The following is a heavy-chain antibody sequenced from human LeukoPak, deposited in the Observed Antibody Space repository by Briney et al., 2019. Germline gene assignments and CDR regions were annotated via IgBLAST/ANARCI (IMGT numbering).Heavy chain of an antibody. CDR2: ISYDGSNE. J-gene: IGHJ4*02. CDR3: AKGKFRQLWSLDY. CDR1: GLTFSSYG. D-gene: IGHD5-18*01. V-gene: IGHV3-30*18. Sequence: PGGSLRLSCAASGLTFSSYGMHWVRQAPGKGLEWVAVISYDGSNEYYADSVKGRFTISRDNSKNTLYLQMNSLKTEDTAVYYCAKGKFRQLWSLDYWGQGTLVTVSS.